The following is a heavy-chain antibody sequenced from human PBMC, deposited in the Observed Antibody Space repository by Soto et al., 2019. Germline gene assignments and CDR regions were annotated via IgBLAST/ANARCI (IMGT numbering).Heavy chain of an antibody. CDR3: AKNHLYCRGGSCYDDYFDY. CDR1: GFTFSSYG. V-gene: IGHV3-30*18. CDR2: ISFDGSSK. Sequence: QVQLVESGGGVVQPGRSLRLSCAASGFTFSSYGMHWVRQAPGKGLEWVAVISFDGSSKYYTDSVKGRFTISRDNSKNTLYLQMNSLRAEDTAVYYCAKNHLYCRGGSCYDDYFDYWGQGTLVTVSS. J-gene: IGHJ4*02. D-gene: IGHD2-15*01.